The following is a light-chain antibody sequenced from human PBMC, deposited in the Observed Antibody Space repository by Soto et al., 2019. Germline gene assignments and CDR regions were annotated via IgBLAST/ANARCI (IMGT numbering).Light chain of an antibody. CDR3: QQRSNSPLT. J-gene: IGKJ4*01. CDR2: GAS. V-gene: IGKV3D-20*02. Sequence: ENGFNQSPGTLSLSPGERATLSFRASQSVDSTYLTWYQQKPGQAPRLLIYGASGRATGIPDRFSGSGSGTDFTLTISRLEPEDFAVYFCQQRSNSPLTFGGGTKVDIK. CDR1: QSVDSTY.